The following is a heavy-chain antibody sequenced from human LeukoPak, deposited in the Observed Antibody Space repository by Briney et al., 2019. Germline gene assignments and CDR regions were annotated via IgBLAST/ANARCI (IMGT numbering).Heavy chain of an antibody. CDR1: GYTFTSYG. Sequence: ASVKVSCKASGYTFTSYGISWVRQAPGQGLEWMGWISAYNGNTNYAQKLQGRVTITRNTSISTAYMELSSLRSEDTAVYYCARDSGTTGEVKFDPWGQGTLVTVSS. CDR2: ISAYNGNT. V-gene: IGHV1-18*01. CDR3: ARDSGTTGEVKFDP. D-gene: IGHD3-10*01. J-gene: IGHJ5*02.